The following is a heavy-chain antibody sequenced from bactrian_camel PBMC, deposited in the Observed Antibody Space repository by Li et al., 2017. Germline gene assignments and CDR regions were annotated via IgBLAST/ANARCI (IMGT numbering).Heavy chain of an antibody. D-gene: IGHD2*01. CDR1: PSTYRVPC. Sequence: HVQLVESGGGSVQAGGSLRLSCAPSPSTYRVPCMGWFRQAPGKEREWVASIHPAESARYGDSVKDRFTISYDSAKNTVFLQMNSLKPEDSAMYHCAADSCSYCSDGYCYSSNGALANKYRGQGTQVTVS. CDR3: AADSCSYCSDGYCYSSNGALANKY. CDR2: IHPAESA. V-gene: IGHV3S53*01. J-gene: IGHJ4*01.